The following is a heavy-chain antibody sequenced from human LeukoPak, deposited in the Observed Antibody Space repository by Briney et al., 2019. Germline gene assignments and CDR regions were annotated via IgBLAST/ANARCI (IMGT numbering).Heavy chain of an antibody. CDR1: GSPYANYW. J-gene: IGHJ6*02. CDR2: LFPRDSHT. CDR3: ARLEDSLILTGYYRGVRSFGMDV. V-gene: IGHV5-51*01. D-gene: IGHD3-9*01. Sequence: GESLQISCRASGSPYANYWIGWVRQVPGKGLEWVGVLFPRDSHTRYSPSFQGQVALSADKSINTAYLQWSSLKASDTAIYYCARLEDSLILTGYYRGVRSFGMDVWGQGTTVTVSS.